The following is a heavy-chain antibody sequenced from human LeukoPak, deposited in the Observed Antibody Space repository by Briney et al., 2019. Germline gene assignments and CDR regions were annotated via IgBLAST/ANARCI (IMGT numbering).Heavy chain of an antibody. CDR1: GFTLSTNA. V-gene: IGHV3-30-3*01. J-gene: IGHJ4*02. CDR2: ISKDGSQR. CDR3: ARDEDGRSSNYVFDY. Sequence: GGSLRLSCLTSGFTLSTNAMSWVRQAPGKGLEWVAVISKDGSQRYYADSVKGRFTISRDNSKSTVYLQMTTLRVEDTAVYYCARDEDGRSSNYVFDYWGQGTLVTVSS. D-gene: IGHD3-16*01.